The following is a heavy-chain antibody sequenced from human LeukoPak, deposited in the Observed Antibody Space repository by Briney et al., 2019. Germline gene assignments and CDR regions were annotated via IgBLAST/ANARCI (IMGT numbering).Heavy chain of an antibody. V-gene: IGHV3-11*06. CDR2: ISSSSSYT. J-gene: IGHJ3*02. CDR3: ARDSLRYFDWLHDAFDI. Sequence: GVSLRLSCAASGFTFSDYYMSWIRQAPGKGLEWVSYISSSSSYTNYADSVKGRFTISRDNAKNSLYLQMNSLRAEDTAVYYCARDSLRYFDWLHDAFDIWGQGTMVTVSS. CDR1: GFTFSDYY. D-gene: IGHD3-9*01.